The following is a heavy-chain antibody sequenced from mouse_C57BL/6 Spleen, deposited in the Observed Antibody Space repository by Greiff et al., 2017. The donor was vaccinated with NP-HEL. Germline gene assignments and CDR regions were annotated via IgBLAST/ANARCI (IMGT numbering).Heavy chain of an antibody. Sequence: VQLQQSGAELVKPGASVKMSCKASGYTFTSYWITWVKQRPGQGLEWIGDIYPGSGSTNYNEKFKSKATLTVDTSSSTAYMQLSSLTSEDSAVYYCARVDYDDAMDYWGQGTSVTVSS. V-gene: IGHV1-55*01. CDR3: ARVDYDDAMDY. J-gene: IGHJ4*01. D-gene: IGHD2-4*01. CDR2: IYPGSGST. CDR1: GYTFTSYW.